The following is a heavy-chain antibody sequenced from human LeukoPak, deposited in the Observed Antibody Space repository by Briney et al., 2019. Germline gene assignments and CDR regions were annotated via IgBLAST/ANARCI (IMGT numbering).Heavy chain of an antibody. D-gene: IGHD6-19*01. J-gene: IGHJ3*02. CDR1: GFTFSSYW. V-gene: IGHV3-74*01. CDR2: INSDGSST. Sequence: GGSLRLSRAASGFTFSSYWMHWVRQAPGKGLVWVSRINSDGSSTSYADSVKGRFTISRDNAKNTLYLQMNSLRAEDTAVYHCIGSGWYFGAFDIWGQGTMVTVSS. CDR3: IGSGWYFGAFDI.